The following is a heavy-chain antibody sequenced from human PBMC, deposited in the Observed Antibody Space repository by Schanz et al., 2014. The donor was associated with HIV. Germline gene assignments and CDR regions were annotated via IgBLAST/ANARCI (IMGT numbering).Heavy chain of an antibody. CDR1: GFTFSNFA. CDR3: AKPEYDSSGNSQSHFDY. V-gene: IGHV3-23*01. J-gene: IGHJ4*02. CDR2: ISGSGVST. Sequence: EVQMLESGGGSVQPGGSLRLSCAASGFTFSNFAMSWVRQAPGKGLEWVSSISGSGVSTFYAGSVKGRFAISRDKSKNTLYVQMNSLRVEDTAVYYCAKPEYDSSGNSQSHFDYWGQGTLVTVSS. D-gene: IGHD3-22*01.